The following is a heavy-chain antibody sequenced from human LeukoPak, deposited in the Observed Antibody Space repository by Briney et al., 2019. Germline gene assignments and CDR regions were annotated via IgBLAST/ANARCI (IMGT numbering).Heavy chain of an antibody. Sequence: GGSLRLSCAASGFTFSSYWMSWVRQAPGMGLEWVANINQDGSEKYYVDSVKGRFTISRDNAKNSLYLLMNSLRAEDTAVYYCAKTTVTTRGAHPYFDYWGQGTLVTVSS. J-gene: IGHJ4*02. CDR3: AKTTVTTRGAHPYFDY. D-gene: IGHD4-17*01. CDR1: GFTFSSYW. V-gene: IGHV3-7*01. CDR2: INQDGSEK.